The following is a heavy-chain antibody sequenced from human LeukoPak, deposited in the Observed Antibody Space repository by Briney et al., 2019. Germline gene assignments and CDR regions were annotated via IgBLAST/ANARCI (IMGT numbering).Heavy chain of an antibody. D-gene: IGHD6-19*01. CDR2: MNPNSGNT. Sequence: ASVKVSCKASGYTFTSYDINWVRQATGQGLEWMGWMNPNSGNTGYAQTFQGRVTMTRNTSISTVYMELSSLKSEDTAVYYCARVVAVAGTGDFDYWGQGTLVTVSS. J-gene: IGHJ4*02. V-gene: IGHV1-8*01. CDR1: GYTFTSYD. CDR3: ARVVAVAGTGDFDY.